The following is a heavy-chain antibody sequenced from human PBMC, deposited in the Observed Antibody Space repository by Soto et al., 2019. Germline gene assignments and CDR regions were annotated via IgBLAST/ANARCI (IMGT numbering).Heavy chain of an antibody. CDR3: ARWKYSSSPRSIDY. Sequence: SETLSLTCAVSGYSISSGYYWGWIRQPPGKGLEWIGSIYHSGSTYYNPSLKSRVTISVDTSKNQFSLKLSSVTAADTAVYYCARWKYSSSPRSIDYWGQGTLVTSPQ. J-gene: IGHJ4*02. D-gene: IGHD6-6*01. CDR2: IYHSGST. V-gene: IGHV4-38-2*01. CDR1: GYSISSGYY.